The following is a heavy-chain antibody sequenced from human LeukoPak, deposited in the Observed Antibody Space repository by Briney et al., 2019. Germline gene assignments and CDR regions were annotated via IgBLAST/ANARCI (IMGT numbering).Heavy chain of an antibody. Sequence: GGSLRLSCAASGFTFSSYGMHWVRQAPGKGLEWVAVIRYDGSDKYYADSVKGRFTISRDNSKNTLYLQMKSLRADDTAVYYCAREGFVVAAAGHVGYFQHWGQGTLVTVSS. CDR3: AREGFVVAAAGHVGYFQH. D-gene: IGHD6-13*01. J-gene: IGHJ1*01. CDR1: GFTFSSYG. CDR2: IRYDGSDK. V-gene: IGHV3-33*01.